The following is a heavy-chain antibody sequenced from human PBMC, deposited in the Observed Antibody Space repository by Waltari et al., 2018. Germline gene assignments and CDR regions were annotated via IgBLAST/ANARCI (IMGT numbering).Heavy chain of an antibody. Sequence: VQLVQSGAEVKKPGASVKVSCEASGYSFTSYDVNWVRQATGQGLEWMGWINPHSGEVGYTQRFQGRITMTRNTSINTVYMELSSLTADDTATYYCSDSSGPWGQGTLVTVSS. CDR2: INPHSGEV. CDR1: GYSFTSYD. CDR3: SDSSGP. J-gene: IGHJ5*02. D-gene: IGHD3-22*01. V-gene: IGHV1-8*01.